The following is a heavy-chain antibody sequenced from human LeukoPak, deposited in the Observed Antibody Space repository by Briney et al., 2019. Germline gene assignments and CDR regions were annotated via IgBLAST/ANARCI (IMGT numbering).Heavy chain of an antibody. Sequence: PGGSLRLSCAASGYTVSSNYMSWVRQAPGKGLEWVSVIYSGGSTYYADSVKGRFTISRDNSKNTLYLQMNSLRAEDTAVYYCARDTRGYDFWSGYYLYGMDVWGQGTTVTVSS. CDR3: ARDTRGYDFWSGYYLYGMDV. CDR1: GYTVSSNY. J-gene: IGHJ6*02. V-gene: IGHV3-53*01. D-gene: IGHD3-3*01. CDR2: IYSGGST.